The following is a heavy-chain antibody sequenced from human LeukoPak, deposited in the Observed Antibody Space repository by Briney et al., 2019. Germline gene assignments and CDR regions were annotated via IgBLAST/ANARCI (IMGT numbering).Heavy chain of an antibody. CDR1: GFTFSSYG. CDR2: IWYDGSNK. V-gene: IGHV3-33*01. D-gene: IGHD4-17*01. CDR3: ARDLKDYGDYGDAFDI. Sequence: GGSLRLSCAASGFTFSSYGMHWVRQAPGKGLEWVAVIWYDGSNKYYADSVKGRFTISRDNSKNTLYLQMNSLRAEDTAVYYCARDLKDYGDYGDAFDIWGRGTMVTVSS. J-gene: IGHJ3*02.